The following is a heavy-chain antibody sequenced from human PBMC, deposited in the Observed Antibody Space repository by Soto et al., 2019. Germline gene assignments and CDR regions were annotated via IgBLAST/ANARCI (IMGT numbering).Heavy chain of an antibody. CDR2: ISSSASII. CDR1: GFTFSDYY. Sequence: QVQLVESGGGLVKPGESLRLSCEASGFTFSDYYMSWIRQAPGKGLEWVSYISSSASIIYHADSMRGRFTISRENAKNSLYLQMNSLRAEDTAVYYWAREGHLGDFDIWGQGTMVTVSS. D-gene: IGHD2-21*01. V-gene: IGHV3-11*01. J-gene: IGHJ3*02. CDR3: AREGHLGDFDI.